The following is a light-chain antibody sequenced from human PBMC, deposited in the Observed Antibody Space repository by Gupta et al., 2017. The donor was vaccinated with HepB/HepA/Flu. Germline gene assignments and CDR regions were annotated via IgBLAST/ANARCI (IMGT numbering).Light chain of an antibody. J-gene: IGKJ2*04. CDR2: DAS. V-gene: IGKV3-11*01. CDR3: QQRGNWPLCS. Sequence: EIVLTPSPGTLSSSPGERATLSCRASQSVNNYLAWYQQKPGQAPRLLIYDASNRATGIPARFSGSGSGTDFTLTISSLEPEDFAVYYCQQRGNWPLCSFGQGTKLEIK. CDR1: QSVNNY.